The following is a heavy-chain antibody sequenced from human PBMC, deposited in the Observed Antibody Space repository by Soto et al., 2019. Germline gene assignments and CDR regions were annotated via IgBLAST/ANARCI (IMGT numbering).Heavy chain of an antibody. CDR2: IYYSGST. D-gene: IGHD3-3*01. Sequence: SETLSLTCAVSGGSISSGDNYWSWIRQPPGKGLEWIGYIYYSGSTYYNPSLKSRVTISVDTSKNQFSLKVSSVTAADTAVYYCARGVGYYDFWSGYRDYYYYGMDVWGQGTTVTVSS. J-gene: IGHJ6*02. CDR1: GGSISSGDNY. V-gene: IGHV4-30-4*01. CDR3: ARGVGYYDFWSGYRDYYYYGMDV.